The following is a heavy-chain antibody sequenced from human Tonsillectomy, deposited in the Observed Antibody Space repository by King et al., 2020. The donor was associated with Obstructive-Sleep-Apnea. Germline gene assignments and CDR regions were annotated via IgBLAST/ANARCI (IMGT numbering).Heavy chain of an antibody. V-gene: IGHV2-5*02. J-gene: IGHJ4*02. CDR3: AHRRPLTYYFDY. Sequence: TLKESGPTLVKPTQTLTLTCTFSGFSLSTSGVGVGWIRQPPGKALEWLALIYWDDDKRYSPSLKSRLTISKDTSKNQVVLTMTNMDPVDTATYYCAHRRPLTYYFDYWGQGTLVTVSS. CDR1: GFSLSTSGVG. CDR2: IYWDDDK.